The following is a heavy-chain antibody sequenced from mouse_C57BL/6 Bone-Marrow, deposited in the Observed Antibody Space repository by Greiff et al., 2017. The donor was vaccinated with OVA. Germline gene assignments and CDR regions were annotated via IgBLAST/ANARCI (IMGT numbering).Heavy chain of an antibody. CDR1: GYTFTSYW. CDR3: AVLRPYAMDY. J-gene: IGHJ4*01. D-gene: IGHD2-12*01. Sequence: VQLQQPGAELVRPGTSVKLSCKASGYTFTSYWMHWVKQRPGQGLEWIGVIDPSDSYTNYNQKFKGKATLTVDTSSSTAYMQLSSLTSEDSAVYYCAVLRPYAMDYWGQGTSVTVSS. CDR2: IDPSDSYT. V-gene: IGHV1-59*01.